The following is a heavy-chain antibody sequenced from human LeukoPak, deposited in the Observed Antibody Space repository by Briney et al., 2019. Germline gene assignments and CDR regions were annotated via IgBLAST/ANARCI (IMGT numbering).Heavy chain of an antibody. CDR1: GYTFTDYY. J-gene: IGHJ4*02. Sequence: EASVKVSCKASGYTFTDYYIHWVRQAPGQGLEWMGWINPNSGGTNYAQKSQGRVAMTRDTSISTAYMELSRLRSDDTAVYYCARAVVVITTQTNFDYWGQGTLVTVSS. CDR3: ARAVVVITTQTNFDY. V-gene: IGHV1-2*02. CDR2: INPNSGGT. D-gene: IGHD3-22*01.